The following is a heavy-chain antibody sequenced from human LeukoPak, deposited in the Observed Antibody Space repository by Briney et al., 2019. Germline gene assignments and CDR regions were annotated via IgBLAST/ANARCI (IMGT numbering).Heavy chain of an antibody. V-gene: IGHV3-30*04. D-gene: IGHD1-26*01. CDR2: ISYAGSKN. CDR3: ARDLNAWGSIGY. Sequence: GGSLRLSCAASGFTFSTYAMHWVRQAPGKGLEWVAVISYAGSKNYYADSVKGRFTISRDSSKNTLYLQMNSLRAEDTAVYYCARDLNAWGSIGYWGQGTLVTVSS. CDR1: GFTFSTYA. J-gene: IGHJ4*02.